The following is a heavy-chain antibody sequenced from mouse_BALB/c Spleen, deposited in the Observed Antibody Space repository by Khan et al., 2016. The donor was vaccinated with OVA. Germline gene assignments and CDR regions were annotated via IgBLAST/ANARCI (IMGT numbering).Heavy chain of an antibody. CDR1: GYTFTNYG. Sequence: QIQLVQSGPEMKKPGETVKISCKASGYTFTNYGMNWVKQSPGKALKWMGWINTFTGEPKYADDFKGRFAFSLETSASTAYLQINNLKNEDTARDFCARPPSFSYSLDHWGQGTLVTVSS. V-gene: IGHV9-3-1*01. D-gene: IGHD2-12*01. CDR2: INTFTGEP. CDR3: ARPPSFSYSLDH. J-gene: IGHJ4*01.